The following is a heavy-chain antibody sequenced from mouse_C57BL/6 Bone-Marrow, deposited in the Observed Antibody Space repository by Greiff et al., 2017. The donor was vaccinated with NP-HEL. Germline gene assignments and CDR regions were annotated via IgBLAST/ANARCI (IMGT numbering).Heavy chain of an antibody. V-gene: IGHV2-2*01. CDR3: ARSFPFAY. Sequence: VQGVESGPGLVQPSQSLSITCTVSGFSLTSYGVHWVRQSPGKGLEWLGVIWSGGRTDYNAAFISRLSISKDNSKSQVFFKMNSLQADDTAIYYCARSFPFAYWGQGTLVTVSA. CDR2: IWSGGRT. J-gene: IGHJ3*01. CDR1: GFSLTSYG.